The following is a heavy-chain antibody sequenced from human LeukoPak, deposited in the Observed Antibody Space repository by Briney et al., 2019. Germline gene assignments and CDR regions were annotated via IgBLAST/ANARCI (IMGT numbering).Heavy chain of an antibody. D-gene: IGHD5-18*01. Sequence: GGSLRLSCAASGFTFSSYSMNWVRQAPGKGLEWVSYISSSSSTIYYADSVKGRFTISRDNAKNSLYLQMNSLRAEDTAVYYCASRGYSYGYSYYYYMDVWGKGTTVTVSS. CDR1: GFTFSSYS. V-gene: IGHV3-48*04. CDR3: ASRGYSYGYSYYYYMDV. CDR2: ISSSSSTI. J-gene: IGHJ6*03.